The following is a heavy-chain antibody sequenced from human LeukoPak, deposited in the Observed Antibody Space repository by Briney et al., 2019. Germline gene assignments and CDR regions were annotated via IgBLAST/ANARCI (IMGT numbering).Heavy chain of an antibody. D-gene: IGHD3-9*01. V-gene: IGHV3-33*01. Sequence: GRSLRLSCAASGFTFSSYGMHWVRQAPGKGLEWVAVIWYDGSNKYYADSVKGRFTISRDNSKNTLYLQMNSLRAEDTAVYYCARDPRPGYDILTGYYRYGMDVWGKGTTVTVST. CDR1: GFTFSSYG. J-gene: IGHJ6*04. CDR3: ARDPRPGYDILTGYYRYGMDV. CDR2: IWYDGSNK.